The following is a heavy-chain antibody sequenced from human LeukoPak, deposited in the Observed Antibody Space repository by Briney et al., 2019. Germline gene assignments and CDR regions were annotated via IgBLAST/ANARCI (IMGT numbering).Heavy chain of an antibody. CDR1: GFTFYNYA. J-gene: IGHJ2*01. CDR3: ANPWGSGWYFDL. V-gene: IGHV3-23*01. Sequence: PGGSLRLSCAASGFTFYNYAMNWVRQAPGKGLEWVSLIDGSDGSTYYADSVKGRFTISRDNSKNTLYLQMNSLRADDTAVYYCANPWGSGWYFDLWGRGTLVTVSS. D-gene: IGHD7-27*01. CDR2: IDGSDGST.